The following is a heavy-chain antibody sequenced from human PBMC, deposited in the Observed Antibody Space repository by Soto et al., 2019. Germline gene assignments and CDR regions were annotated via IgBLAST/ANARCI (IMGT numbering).Heavy chain of an antibody. V-gene: IGHV1-2*02. Sequence: QVQLVQSGAEVKKPGASVSVSCKASGYTFTGDYLHWVRQAPGQGLEWMAWINPKSGYTKSAQKFQARVTLTRDTSISTAYTELRSLRSEDTAVYFCVRYTGSNSLFDSWGQGTLVTVSS. D-gene: IGHD1-26*01. CDR3: VRYTGSNSLFDS. CDR1: GYTFTGDY. J-gene: IGHJ4*02. CDR2: INPKSGYT.